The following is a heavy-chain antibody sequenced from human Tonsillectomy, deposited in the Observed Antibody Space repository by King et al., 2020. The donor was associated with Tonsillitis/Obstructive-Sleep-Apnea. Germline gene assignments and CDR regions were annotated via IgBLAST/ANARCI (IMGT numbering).Heavy chain of an antibody. Sequence: QLQESGPGLVKPSETLSLTCTVSGGSVSSSSSYWGWIRQPPGKGLEWIGSIYYTGSTYYNPSLKSRVTISVDTSKNQFSLRLSSVTAADTAVYYCARHGGGVLWFGESFPNDAFDIWGQGTMVTVSS. CDR2: IYYTGST. D-gene: IGHD3-10*01. CDR1: GGSVSSSSSY. CDR3: ARHGGGVLWFGESFPNDAFDI. V-gene: IGHV4-39*01. J-gene: IGHJ3*02.